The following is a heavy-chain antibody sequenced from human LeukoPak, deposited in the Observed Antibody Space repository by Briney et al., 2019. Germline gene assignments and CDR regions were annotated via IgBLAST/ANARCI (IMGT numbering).Heavy chain of an antibody. D-gene: IGHD3-22*01. CDR1: GYTLTELS. V-gene: IGHV1-24*01. J-gene: IGHJ4*02. CDR2: FDPEDGET. CDR3: AAPVHYYDSSGYHYYFDC. Sequence: GASVKVSCKVSGYTLTELSMHWVRQAPGKGLEWMGGFDPEDGETIYAQKFQGRVTMTEDTSTDTAYMELSSPRSEDTAVYYCAAPVHYYDSSGYHYYFDCWGQGTLVTVSS.